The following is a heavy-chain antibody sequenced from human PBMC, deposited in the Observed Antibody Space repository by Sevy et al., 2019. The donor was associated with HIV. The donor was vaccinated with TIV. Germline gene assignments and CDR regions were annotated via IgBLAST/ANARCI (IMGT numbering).Heavy chain of an antibody. CDR1: GFTFNNFP. CDR2: VSFDGGSK. Sequence: GGSLRLSCEASGFTFNNFPIHWVRQAPGKGPEWVAVVSFDGGSKYYADSVRGRFTVSRDNSKNTVYLQLNSLRAEDTAVYYCVRERARSITFDIWGQGTLVTVSS. V-gene: IGHV3-30-3*01. J-gene: IGHJ3*02. D-gene: IGHD3-16*01. CDR3: VRERARSITFDI.